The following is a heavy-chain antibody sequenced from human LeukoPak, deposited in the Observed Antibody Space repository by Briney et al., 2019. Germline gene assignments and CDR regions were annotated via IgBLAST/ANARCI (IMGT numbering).Heavy chain of an antibody. CDR2: FSYGGNT. J-gene: IGHJ4*02. D-gene: IGHD6-19*01. V-gene: IGHV4-39*01. Sequence: PSETLSLTCTVSGDSISSSTYSWAWLRQPPGKGLEWIGSFSYGGNTYYKSSLKSRLTISVDTSKNQFSLKLSSVTAADTSVYYCARHVHSGWYWVYWGQGTLVTVSS. CDR3: ARHVHSGWYWVY. CDR1: GDSISSSTYS.